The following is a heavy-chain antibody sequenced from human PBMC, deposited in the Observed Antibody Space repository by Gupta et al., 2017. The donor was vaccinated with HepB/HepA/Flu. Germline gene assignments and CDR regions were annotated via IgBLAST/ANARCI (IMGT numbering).Heavy chain of an antibody. Sequence: QVQLVQSGAEVKKPGASVTVSCEASGDSFTNYYIHWVRQAPGQELEWMGTINPSGGTTDYSQKFQGRVTMARDTSTSTAYMELNRRRSADTAVDYCARSVSRLGSHIDKWGQGTLVTVSS. CDR2: INPSGGTT. V-gene: IGHV1-46*01. CDR3: ARSVSRLGSHIDK. CDR1: GDSFTNYY. J-gene: IGHJ4*02. D-gene: IGHD3-16*01.